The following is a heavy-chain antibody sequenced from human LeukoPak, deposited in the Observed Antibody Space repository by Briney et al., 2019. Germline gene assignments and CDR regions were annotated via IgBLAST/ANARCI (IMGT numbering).Heavy chain of an antibody. Sequence: GESLKISCQTSGFTFTNYWIGWVRQMPGKGLEWMGIIYPGDSDTKYSPSFRGQVTMSADKSTSTAYLQWGSLKASDTAMYFCARGDASRATGFNYWGQGTLVTVSS. CDR1: GFTFTNYW. D-gene: IGHD1-14*01. CDR2: IYPGDSDT. J-gene: IGHJ4*01. V-gene: IGHV5-51*01. CDR3: ARGDASRATGFNY.